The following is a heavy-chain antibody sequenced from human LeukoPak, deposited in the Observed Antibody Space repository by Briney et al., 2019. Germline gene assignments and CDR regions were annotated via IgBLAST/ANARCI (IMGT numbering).Heavy chain of an antibody. D-gene: IGHD6-19*01. V-gene: IGHV3-30*04. Sequence: PGGSLRLSCAASGFTFRSYAMHWVRQAPGKGLEWEAAISYDGSNKKYADSVKGRFTISRDNSKNTLYLQMNSLRAEDTAVYYCARGVRIAVAGNIGYWGQGTLVTVSS. CDR1: GFTFRSYA. J-gene: IGHJ4*02. CDR3: ARGVRIAVAGNIGY. CDR2: ISYDGSNK.